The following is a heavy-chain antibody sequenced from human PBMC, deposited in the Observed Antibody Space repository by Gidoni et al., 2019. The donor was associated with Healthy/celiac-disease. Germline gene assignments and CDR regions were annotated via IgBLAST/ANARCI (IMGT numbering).Heavy chain of an antibody. J-gene: IGHJ6*02. CDR1: GFTFSSYG. D-gene: IGHD2-8*02. CDR3: AKDFLVDYYYGMDV. Sequence: QVQLVESGGGEVQPGRSLRLSCAASGFTFSSYGMHWVRQAPGKGLEWVAVISYDGSNKYYADSVKGRFNISRDNSKNTLYLQMNSLRAEDTAVYYCAKDFLVDYYYGMDVWGQGTTVTVSS. CDR2: ISYDGSNK. V-gene: IGHV3-30*18.